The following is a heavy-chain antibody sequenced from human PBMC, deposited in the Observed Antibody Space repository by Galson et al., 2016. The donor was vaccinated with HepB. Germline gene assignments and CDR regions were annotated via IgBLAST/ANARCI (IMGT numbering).Heavy chain of an antibody. CDR3: ARRSCTAGRCYSASYLCFDS. D-gene: IGHD2-15*01. J-gene: IGHJ4*02. V-gene: IGHV3-7*01. Sequence: SLRLSCADSTFTFSNYWMTWVRQAPGKGLEWVANIKPDGSEKYYVDSVKGRFTISRDNAKNSLYLQMNSLRAEDTAVCYCARRSCTAGRCYSASYLCFDSWGQGTLVTVSS. CDR2: IKPDGSEK. CDR1: TFTFSNYW.